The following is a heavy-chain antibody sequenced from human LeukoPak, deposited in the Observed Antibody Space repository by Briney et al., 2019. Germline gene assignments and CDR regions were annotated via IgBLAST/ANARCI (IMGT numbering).Heavy chain of an antibody. CDR3: ATSPDIVAAIDP. D-gene: IGHD2-15*01. CDR1: AFTFSSYC. Sequence: TAGSLRLSCAAYAFTFSSYCMSWVRQAPGKGREWVANTNQDGSENNHMDSGKGRFTISRDNAKNSLYLRMNSLRAEDTAVYYCATSPDIVAAIDPWGQGTLVTVSS. CDR2: TNQDGSEN. J-gene: IGHJ5*02. V-gene: IGHV3-7*01.